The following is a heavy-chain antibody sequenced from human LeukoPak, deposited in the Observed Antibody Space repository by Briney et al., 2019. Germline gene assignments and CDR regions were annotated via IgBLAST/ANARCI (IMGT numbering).Heavy chain of an antibody. CDR1: GSSFTSYW. CDR3: ARRGPDTAMVHY. CDR2: IYPGDSDT. D-gene: IGHD5-18*01. J-gene: IGHJ4*02. V-gene: IGHV5-51*01. Sequence: GXSLKISCKGSGSSFTSYWIGWVRQMPGKGLEGMGIIYPGDSDTRYSPSLQGQVTISGEKSISTAYLQWSSLKASDTAMYYCARRGPDTAMVHYWGQGTLVTVSS.